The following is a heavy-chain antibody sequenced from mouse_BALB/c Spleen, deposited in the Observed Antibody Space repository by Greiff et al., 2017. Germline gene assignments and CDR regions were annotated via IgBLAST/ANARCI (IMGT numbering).Heavy chain of an antibody. Sequence: VQLQESGPELVRPGASVKMSCKASGYTFTSYWMHWVKQRPGQGLEWIGMIDPSNSETRLNQKFKDKATLNVDKSSNTAYMQLSSLTSEDSAVYYCAREKGLDSSAAMDYWGQGTSVTVSS. J-gene: IGHJ4*01. CDR1: GYTFTSYW. V-gene: IGHV1S127*01. CDR3: AREKGLDSSAAMDY. D-gene: IGHD3-2*02. CDR2: IDPSNSET.